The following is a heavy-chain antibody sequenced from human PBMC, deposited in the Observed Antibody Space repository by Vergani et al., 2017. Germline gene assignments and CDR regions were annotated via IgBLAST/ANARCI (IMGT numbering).Heavy chain of an antibody. CDR2: INAGNGNT. D-gene: IGHD2-2*01. CDR1: GYTFTSYA. CDR3: ARTVVPAAMGDY. V-gene: IGHV1-3*01. J-gene: IGHJ4*02. Sequence: QVQLVQSGAEVKKPGASVKVSCKASGYTFTSYAMHWVRQAPGQRLEWMGWINAGNGNTKDSQKFQGRVTITRDTSASTAYMELSSLRSEDTAVYYCARTVVPAAMGDYWGQGTLVTVSS.